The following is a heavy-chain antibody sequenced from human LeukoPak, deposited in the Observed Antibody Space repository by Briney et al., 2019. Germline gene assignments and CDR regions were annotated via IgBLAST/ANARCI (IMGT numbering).Heavy chain of an antibody. CDR2: IIPIFGTA. CDR1: RGTFSSYA. D-gene: IGHD5-12*01. CDR3: ARESGKYSGYSY. J-gene: IGHJ4*02. Sequence: VKVSCKASRGTFSSYAISWVRQAPGQGLEWMGGIIPIFGTANYAQKFQGRVTITADESTSTAYMELSSLRSEDTAVYYCARESGKYSGYSYWGQGTLVTVSS. V-gene: IGHV1-69*01.